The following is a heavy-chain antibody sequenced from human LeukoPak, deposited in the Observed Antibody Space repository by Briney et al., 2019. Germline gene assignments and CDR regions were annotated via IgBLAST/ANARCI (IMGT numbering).Heavy chain of an antibody. D-gene: IGHD3-16*01. CDR2: ISGAGANT. J-gene: IGHJ2*01. V-gene: IGHV3-23*01. Sequence: GGSLRLSCAASGFSFTTCAMGWGRHAPGKGLEWVSAISGAGANTSYADPVRGRFTISRDSSKNMLYLQMNSLRAEDAAVYYCAKAMAFWFFDFWGRGTLLTVSS. CDR3: AKAMAFWFFDF. CDR1: GFSFTTCA.